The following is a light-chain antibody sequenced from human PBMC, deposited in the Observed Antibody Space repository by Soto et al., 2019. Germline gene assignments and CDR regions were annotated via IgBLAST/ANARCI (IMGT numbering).Light chain of an antibody. CDR1: QSVSSD. Sequence: EILMMQTPATLSVSPGERATLSCRASQSVSSDLAWYQQRPGQAPRLLICGASTRATGTPARFSGSGSGTEFTLTISSLQSEDFAVYYCQQYNNWPPGTFGQGTKVDIK. CDR2: GAS. CDR3: QQYNNWPPGT. V-gene: IGKV3-15*01. J-gene: IGKJ1*01.